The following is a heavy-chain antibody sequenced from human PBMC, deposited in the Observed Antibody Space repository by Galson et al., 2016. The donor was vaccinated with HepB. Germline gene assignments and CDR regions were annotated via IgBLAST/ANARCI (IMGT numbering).Heavy chain of an antibody. Sequence: QSGAEVKKPGESLRISCKTSGYSFTSYWISWVRQMPGNGLEWMGRIDPSGSYTKYSPSFRGHVTISVYKSTSTAYLEFTSLESSDNAMYSCSRTCSGCSWQHPYYWGQGTLGTVSS. CDR1: GYSFTSYW. V-gene: IGHV5-10-1*01. CDR3: SRTCSGCSWQHPYY. J-gene: IGHJ4*02. D-gene: IGHD2-15*01. CDR2: IDPSGSYT.